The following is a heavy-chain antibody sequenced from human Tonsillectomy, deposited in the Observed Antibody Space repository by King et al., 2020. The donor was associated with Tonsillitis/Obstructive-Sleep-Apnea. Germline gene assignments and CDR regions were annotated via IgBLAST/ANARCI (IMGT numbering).Heavy chain of an antibody. D-gene: IGHD3-9*01. Sequence: VQLVESGGGLVQPGRSLRLSCTASGFSFGDYAMSWVRQAPGKGLEWVGVIRSKPYGGATEYAASVKGRFTISRDDSESIAYLQMNSLKTEDTAVYYCTRDPEPLRYVDTYGMGVWGQGTTVTVSS. J-gene: IGHJ6*02. V-gene: IGHV3-49*04. CDR1: GFSFGDYA. CDR3: TRDPEPLRYVDTYGMGV. CDR2: IRSKPYGGAT.